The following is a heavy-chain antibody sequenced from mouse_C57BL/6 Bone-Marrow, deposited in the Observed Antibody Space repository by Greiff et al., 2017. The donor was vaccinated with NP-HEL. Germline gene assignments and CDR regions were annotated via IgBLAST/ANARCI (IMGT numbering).Heavy chain of an antibody. CDR3: TRPRHQITAVVAPYWYFDV. D-gene: IGHD1-1*01. V-gene: IGHV1-15*01. Sequence: VQLQQSGAELVRPGASVTLSCKASGYTFTDYEMHWVKQTPVHGLEWIGAIDPETGGTAYNQKFKGKAILTADKSSSTAYMELRSLTSEDSAVYYCTRPRHQITAVVAPYWYFDVWGTGTTVTVSS. CDR2: IDPETGGT. J-gene: IGHJ1*03. CDR1: GYTFTDYE.